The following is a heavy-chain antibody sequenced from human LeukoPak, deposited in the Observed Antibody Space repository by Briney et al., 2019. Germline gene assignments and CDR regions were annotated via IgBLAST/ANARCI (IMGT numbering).Heavy chain of an antibody. CDR3: ARVGGYYCGGDCSEQFDY. D-gene: IGHD2-21*02. V-gene: IGHV1-18*01. J-gene: IGHJ4*02. CDR2: ISAYNGNT. CDR1: GYTFTSYG. Sequence: ASVTVSCKASGYTFTSYGISWVRQAPGQGLEWMGWISAYNGNTNYAQKPQGRVTMTTDTSTSTAYMELRSLRSDDTAVYYCARVGGYYCGGDCSEQFDYWGQGTLVTVSS.